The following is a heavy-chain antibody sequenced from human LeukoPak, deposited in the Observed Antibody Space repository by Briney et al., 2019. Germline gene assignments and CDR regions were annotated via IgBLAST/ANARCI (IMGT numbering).Heavy chain of an antibody. CDR3: ARHDHSDYGDPNLFGP. J-gene: IGHJ5*02. V-gene: IGHV4-39*01. D-gene: IGHD4-17*01. CDR1: SGSIISSRDY. Sequence: PSETLSLTCTVSSGSIISSRDYWAWIRQPPGKGLEWIGSIYSSGSTFHSPSLRSRVTISVDTSKNHLSLRLTSVTAADTAVYFCARHDHSDYGDPNLFGPWGPGTLVTVSS. CDR2: IYSSGST.